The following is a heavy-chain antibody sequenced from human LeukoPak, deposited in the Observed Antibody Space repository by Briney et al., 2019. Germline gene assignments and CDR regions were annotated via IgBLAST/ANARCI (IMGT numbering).Heavy chain of an antibody. D-gene: IGHD4-11*01. J-gene: IGHJ4*02. Sequence: GGSLRLSCTTSGFSFSTHWMSWVRQAPGKGLEWLANIKKDGTEKAYLDSVKGRFSISRDNAKNTLYLQMNSLRVEDTAVYYCARPQSIMTTLLDSWGPGTLVTVSA. CDR2: IKKDGTEK. CDR3: ARPQSIMTTLLDS. CDR1: GFSFSTHW. V-gene: IGHV3-7*01.